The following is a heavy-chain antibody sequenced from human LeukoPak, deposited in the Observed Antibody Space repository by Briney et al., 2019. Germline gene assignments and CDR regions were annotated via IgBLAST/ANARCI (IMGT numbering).Heavy chain of an antibody. CDR2: IYSGGST. V-gene: IGHV3-66*02. CDR1: GFTFDDYA. J-gene: IGHJ6*03. D-gene: IGHD3-3*01. CDR3: ARYDFWSGLYYYYYMDV. Sequence: GGSLRLSCAASGFTFDDYAMHWVRQAPGKGLEWVSVIYSGGSTYYADSVKGRFTISRDNSKNTLYLQMNSLRAEDTAVYYCARYDFWSGLYYYYYMDVWGKGTTVTVSS.